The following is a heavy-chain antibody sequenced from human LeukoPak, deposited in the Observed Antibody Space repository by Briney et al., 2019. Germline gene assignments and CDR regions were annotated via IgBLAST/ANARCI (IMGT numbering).Heavy chain of an antibody. D-gene: IGHD5-18*01. CDR1: GYSFTSYL. J-gene: IGHJ4*02. Sequence: GGSLKISCKGSGYSFTSYLIGWVRQIPGKGLEWMGIIYPGGSDTRYSPSFQGPVTISADKSISTACLQWSSLKASDTAMYYCARTAPSRGYSCGYGPAGFDYWGERTLVTASS. CDR3: ARTAPSRGYSCGYGPAGFDY. V-gene: IGHV5-51*01. CDR2: IYPGGSDT.